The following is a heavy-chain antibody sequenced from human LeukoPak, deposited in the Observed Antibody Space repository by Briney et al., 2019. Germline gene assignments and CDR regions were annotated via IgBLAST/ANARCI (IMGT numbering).Heavy chain of an antibody. Sequence: SETLSLTCTVSGGSISSSSYYWGWIRQPPGKGLEWIGSIYYSGSTYYNPSLKSRVTISVDTPKNQFSLKLSSVTAADTAVYYCARLNCGGDCYIYYFDYWGQGTLVTVSS. J-gene: IGHJ4*02. CDR1: GGSISSSSYY. V-gene: IGHV4-39*01. CDR2: IYYSGST. D-gene: IGHD2-21*02. CDR3: ARLNCGGDCYIYYFDY.